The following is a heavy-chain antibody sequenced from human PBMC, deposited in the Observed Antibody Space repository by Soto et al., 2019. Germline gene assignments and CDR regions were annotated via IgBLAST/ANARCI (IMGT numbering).Heavy chain of an antibody. V-gene: IGHV1-69*01. J-gene: IGHJ5*02. CDR2: IIHIFGTA. D-gene: IGHD3-10*01. CDR1: GGTFSSYA. CDR3: ARDWGYGSGSYENWFDP. Sequence: QVQLVQSGAEVKKPGSSVKVSCKASGGTFSSYAISWVRQAPGQGLEWMGGIIHIFGTANYAQKFQGRVTITADESTSTAYMELSSLRSEDTAVYYCARDWGYGSGSYENWFDPWGQGTLVTVSS.